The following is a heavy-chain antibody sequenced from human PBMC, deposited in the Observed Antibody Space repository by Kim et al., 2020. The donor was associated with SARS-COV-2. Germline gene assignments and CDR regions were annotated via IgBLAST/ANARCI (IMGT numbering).Heavy chain of an antibody. V-gene: IGHV1-24*01. CDR3: ATGPVAGTVLWFDP. D-gene: IGHD6-19*01. J-gene: IGHJ5*02. Sequence: AQKDQGRVTMTEDTSTDTAYMELSSLRSEDTAVYYCATGPVAGTVLWFDPWGQGTLVTVSS.